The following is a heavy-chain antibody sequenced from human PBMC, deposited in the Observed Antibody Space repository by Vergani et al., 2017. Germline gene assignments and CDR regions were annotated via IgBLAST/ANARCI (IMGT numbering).Heavy chain of an antibody. D-gene: IGHD3-16*01. CDR1: GYTFTSYY. V-gene: IGHV1-46*03. Sequence: QVQLVQSGAEVKKPGASLKVSCKASGYTFTSYYLHWVRQAPGQGLEWMGIINPSGGSTNYAQKFQGRVTMTRDTSTSTVYMELSSLRSDDTAVFYCARGGLGAEQVTLNGFDPWAREPWSPSPQ. CDR3: ARGGLGAEQVTLNGFDP. J-gene: IGHJ5*02. CDR2: INPSGGST.